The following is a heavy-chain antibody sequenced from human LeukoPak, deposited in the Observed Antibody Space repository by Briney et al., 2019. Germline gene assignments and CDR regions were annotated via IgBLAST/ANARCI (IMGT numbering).Heavy chain of an antibody. V-gene: IGHV1-69*17. CDR1: ADTFSSYT. CDR3: ARNYYDNSGYYRCDI. J-gene: IGHJ4*02. Sequence: SVKVSCKASADTFSSYTITWVRQAPGQGLEWMGGIIPMSGVENHAPKLQGRVTVSADKSTSTVYMELRGLRSDDTAVYFCARNYYDNSGYYRCDIWGPGTLVTVSS. CDR2: IIPMSGVE. D-gene: IGHD3-22*01.